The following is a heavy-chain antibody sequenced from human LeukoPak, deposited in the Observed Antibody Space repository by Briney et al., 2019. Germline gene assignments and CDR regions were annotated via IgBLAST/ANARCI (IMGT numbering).Heavy chain of an antibody. J-gene: IGHJ5*02. CDR3: GNGINSGLLGWFEP. CDR1: GGSISSNNYY. CDR2: IYYSGST. V-gene: IGHV4-39*01. Sequence: PSETLSLTCTVSGGSISSNNYYWGWIRQPPGKGLEWIGTIYYSGSTYYNPSLKSRVTIYVDTSKNQFSLKLNSVTAADTAMYYCGNGINSGLLGWFEPWGQGTLVTVSS. D-gene: IGHD6-25*01.